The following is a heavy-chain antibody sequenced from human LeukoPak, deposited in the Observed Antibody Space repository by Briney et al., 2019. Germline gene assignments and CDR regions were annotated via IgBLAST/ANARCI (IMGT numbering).Heavy chain of an antibody. V-gene: IGHV4-39*07. CDR1: GGSISSSSYY. D-gene: IGHD3-22*01. J-gene: IGHJ4*02. CDR2: IYYSGST. CDR3: ARDAYYYDSSGYHHPFDY. Sequence: SETLSLTCTVSGGSISSSSYYWGWIRQPPGKGLEWIGSIYYSGSTYYNPSLKSRVTISVDTSKNQFSLKLSSVTAADTAVYYCARDAYYYDSSGYHHPFDYWGQGTLVTVSS.